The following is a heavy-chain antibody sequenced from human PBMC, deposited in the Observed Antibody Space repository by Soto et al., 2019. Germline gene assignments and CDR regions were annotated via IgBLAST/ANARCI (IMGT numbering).Heavy chain of an antibody. CDR2: INAGNGNT. J-gene: IGHJ6*02. CDR1: GYTFTSYA. V-gene: IGHV1-3*01. D-gene: IGHD3-9*01. CDR3: ARDRGIILRYFDWLLSDGMHV. Sequence: ASVKVSCKASGYTFTSYAMHWVRQAPGQRLEWMGWINAGNGNTKYSQKFQGRVTITRDTSASTAYMELSSLRSEDTAVYYCARDRGIILRYFDWLLSDGMHVCGQGTTVTVYS.